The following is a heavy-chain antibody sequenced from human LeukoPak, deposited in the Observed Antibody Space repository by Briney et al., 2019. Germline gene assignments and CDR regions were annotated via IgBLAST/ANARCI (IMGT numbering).Heavy chain of an antibody. D-gene: IGHD6-13*01. V-gene: IGHV3-7*01. CDR1: GLTFSSYW. J-gene: IGHJ4*02. CDR3: AASAAGLDY. CDR2: IKEDGSEE. Sequence: GESLRLSCEASGLTFSSYWMNWVRQAPGKGLEWVTNIKEDGSEEYYVDSVKGRFIISRDNAKKSLFLQMNSLRAEDTAVYYCAASAAGLDYWGQGTLVTVSS.